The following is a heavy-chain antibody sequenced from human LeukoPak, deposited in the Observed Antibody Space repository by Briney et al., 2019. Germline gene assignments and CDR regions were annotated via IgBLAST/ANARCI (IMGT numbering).Heavy chain of an antibody. CDR1: GGSFSGYY. D-gene: IGHD5-18*01. CDR2: INHSGST. Sequence: SETLSLTCAVYGGSFSGYYWSWIRQPPGKGLEWIGEINHSGSTNYNPSLKSRVTISVDTSKDQFSLKLSSVTAADTAVYYCARGGGIQLWLRGFDYWGQGTLVTVSS. J-gene: IGHJ4*02. CDR3: ARGGGIQLWLRGFDY. V-gene: IGHV4-34*01.